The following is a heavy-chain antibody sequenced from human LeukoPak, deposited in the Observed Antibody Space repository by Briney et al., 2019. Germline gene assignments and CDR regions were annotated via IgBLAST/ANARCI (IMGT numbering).Heavy chain of an antibody. CDR3: ARDGPEMATNPRPSDY. CDR1: GFTFSSYS. Sequence: GGSLRLSCAASGFTFSSYSMNWVRQAPGKGLEWLSYISSSSSTIYYADSVKGRFTISRDNAKNSLYLQMNSLRAEDTAVYYCARDGPEMATNPRPSDYWGQGTLVTVSS. CDR2: ISSSSSTI. V-gene: IGHV3-48*01. D-gene: IGHD5-24*01. J-gene: IGHJ4*02.